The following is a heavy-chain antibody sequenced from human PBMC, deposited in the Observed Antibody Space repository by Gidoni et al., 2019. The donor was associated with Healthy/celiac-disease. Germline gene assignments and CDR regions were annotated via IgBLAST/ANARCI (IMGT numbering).Heavy chain of an antibody. D-gene: IGHD6-19*01. V-gene: IGHV1-69*01. J-gene: IGHJ4*02. CDR3: ARDLRDEIAVAGTFDY. CDR2: IIPIFGTA. CDR1: GGTFSSYA. Sequence: QVQLVQSGAEVKKPGSSVKVSCTASGGTFSSYAISWVRQAPGQGLEWMGGIIPIFGTANYAQKFQGRVTITADESTSTAYMELSSLRSEDTAVYYCARDLRDEIAVAGTFDYWGQGTLVTVSS.